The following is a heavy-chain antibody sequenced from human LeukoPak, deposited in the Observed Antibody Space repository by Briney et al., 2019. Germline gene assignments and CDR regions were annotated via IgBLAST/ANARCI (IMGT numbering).Heavy chain of an antibody. CDR3: TRYLLASYGMDV. J-gene: IGHJ6*02. Sequence: GGSLRLSCAASGFTFRTYWMRWVRQVPGKGLVWISRINTDGSSTSHADSVKGRFTISGDNAQNTLYLQMNSLRPEDTAVYYCTRYLLASYGMDVWGQGTTVTVSS. D-gene: IGHD2-15*01. CDR2: INTDGSST. CDR1: GFTFRTYW. V-gene: IGHV3-74*01.